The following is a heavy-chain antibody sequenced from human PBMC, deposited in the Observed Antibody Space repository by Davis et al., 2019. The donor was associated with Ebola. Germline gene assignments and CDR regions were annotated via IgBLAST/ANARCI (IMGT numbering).Heavy chain of an antibody. D-gene: IGHD5-12*01. V-gene: IGHV4-34*01. J-gene: IGHJ4*02. CDR2: INHSGST. Sequence: PSETLSLPCAVYGGSFSGYYWSWIRQPPGKGLEWIGEINHSGSTNYNPSLKSRVTISVDTSKNQFSLKLSSVTAADTAVYYCARGKWLRLSFDYWGQGTLVTVSS. CDR1: GGSFSGYY. CDR3: ARGKWLRLSFDY.